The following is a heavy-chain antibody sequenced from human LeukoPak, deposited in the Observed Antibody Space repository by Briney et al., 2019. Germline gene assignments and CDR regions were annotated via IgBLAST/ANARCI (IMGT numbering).Heavy chain of an antibody. CDR3: TRLMGTYTDY. CDR1: GFSFGDYA. Sequence: GGSLRLSCTASGFSFGDYAMSWVRQAPGKGLEWVGLVRSKAYGGTTEYAASVEGRFTISRDDSKSIAYLLMNSLKTEDIAVYYCTRLMGTYTDYWGQGTLVTVSS. V-gene: IGHV3-49*04. D-gene: IGHD3-10*01. CDR2: VRSKAYGGTT. J-gene: IGHJ4*02.